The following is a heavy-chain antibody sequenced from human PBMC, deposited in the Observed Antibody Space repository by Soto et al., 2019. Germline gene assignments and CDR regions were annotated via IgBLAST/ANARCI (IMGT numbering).Heavy chain of an antibody. J-gene: IGHJ4*02. V-gene: IGHV1-18*01. CDR2: INAYNGNT. Sequence: QVQLVQSGAEVKKPGASVKVSCKASGYTFTNYGISWVRQAPGQGLEWMGWINAYNGNTKTAQKLQGRVTLTTDTTPSTAYMELMSRRSGGPAVYYCARDAAAGLNDCWGQGTLVTVSS. CDR1: GYTFTNYG. D-gene: IGHD6-19*01. CDR3: ARDAAAGLNDC.